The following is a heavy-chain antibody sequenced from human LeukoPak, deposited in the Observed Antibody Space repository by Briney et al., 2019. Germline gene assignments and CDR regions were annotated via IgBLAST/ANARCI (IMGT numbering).Heavy chain of an antibody. D-gene: IGHD3-3*01. Sequence: SETLSLTCTVSGGPISSGSYYWSWIRQPAGKGLEWIGRIYTSGSTNYNPSLKSRVTISVDTSKNQFSLKLSSVTAADTAVYYCARVRRDGPSIFYLTVGLGMDVWGKGTTVTVSS. J-gene: IGHJ6*04. CDR3: ARVRRDGPSIFYLTVGLGMDV. V-gene: IGHV4-61*02. CDR2: IYTSGST. CDR1: GGPISSGSYY.